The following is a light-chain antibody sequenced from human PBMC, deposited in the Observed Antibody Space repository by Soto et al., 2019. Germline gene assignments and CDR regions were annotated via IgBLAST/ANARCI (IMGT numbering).Light chain of an antibody. CDR2: GAS. J-gene: IGKJ5*01. V-gene: IGKV3-20*01. CDR1: QSVSSSS. CDR3: QQYGRSPPIT. Sequence: EIVLTQSPGTLSLSPGERATLSCRASQSVSSSSLAWYRQRPGQAPSLLIYGASRRATGIPDRFSGSGSGTGFTLIISRLEPEDVAVYYCQQYGRSPPITFGQGTRLDIK.